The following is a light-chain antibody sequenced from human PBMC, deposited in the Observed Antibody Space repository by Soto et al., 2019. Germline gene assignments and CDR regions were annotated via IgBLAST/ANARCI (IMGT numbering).Light chain of an antibody. Sequence: AIQLTQSPSSLSASVGDRVTITCRASQGISSALDWYQQKPGKAPKLLIYDASSLESGVPSRFSGSGSGTDFTLTISSLQTEDFATYYCQQFNSYPITFGQGTRLEIK. V-gene: IGKV1-13*02. J-gene: IGKJ5*01. CDR2: DAS. CDR3: QQFNSYPIT. CDR1: QGISSA.